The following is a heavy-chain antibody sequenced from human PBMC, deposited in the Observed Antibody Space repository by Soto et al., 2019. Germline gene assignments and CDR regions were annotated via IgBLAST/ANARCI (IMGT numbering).Heavy chain of an antibody. D-gene: IGHD2-21*01. J-gene: IGHJ4*02. CDR2: IWDDGSNK. Sequence: QVQLVESGGRVVQPGRSLRLSCGMSGFTFSNYVMNWVRQAPGRGLEWVALIWDDGSNKYYTDSVQGRFSISRDNSKGTLYLQMNSLRGEDTAVYYCVRGGGGGQFDYWGQGTLVSVSS. V-gene: IGHV3-33*01. CDR1: GFTFSNYV. CDR3: VRGGGGGQFDY.